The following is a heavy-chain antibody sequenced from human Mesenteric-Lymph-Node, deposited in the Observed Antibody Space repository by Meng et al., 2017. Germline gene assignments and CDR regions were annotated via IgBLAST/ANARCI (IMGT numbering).Heavy chain of an antibody. D-gene: IGHD5-12*01. CDR2: INPNSGGT. J-gene: IGHJ4*02. Sequence: ASLKVSCKASGYTFTGYNMHWVRQAPGEGLEWMGWINPNSGGTKYAQKFQGRVTMTRDTSISTAYMELSRLTSDDTAVYYCTREEGIMVATAFDYWGQGTLVTVSS. CDR3: TREEGIMVATAFDY. CDR1: GYTFTGYN. V-gene: IGHV1-2*02.